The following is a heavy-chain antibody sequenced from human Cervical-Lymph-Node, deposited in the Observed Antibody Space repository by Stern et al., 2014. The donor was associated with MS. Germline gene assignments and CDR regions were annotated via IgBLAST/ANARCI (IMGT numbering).Heavy chain of an antibody. J-gene: IGHJ5*02. V-gene: IGHV4-31*03. Sequence: QVHLVESGPGLVKPSQTLSLTCTVSGGSISSGGYFWSWIRQFPGKGLEWIGYISPSGSTYYNPSLKSRLSISMDTSKSQFSLKLSSVTAADTAVYYCARDGVVRGVTYNWFDPWGQGTLVTVSS. D-gene: IGHD3-10*01. CDR3: ARDGVVRGVTYNWFDP. CDR1: GGSISSGGYF. CDR2: ISPSGST.